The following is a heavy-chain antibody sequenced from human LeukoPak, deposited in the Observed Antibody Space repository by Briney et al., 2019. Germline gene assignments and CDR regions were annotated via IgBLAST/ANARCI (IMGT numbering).Heavy chain of an antibody. CDR1: GYSFTSYW. Sequence: GESLKISCKGSGYSFTSYWIGWVRQMPGKGLEWMGIIYPGDSDTRYSPSFQGQVTISADKSISTAYLQWSSLKASDTAMYYCARQKYYVWGPIPMDVWGQGTTVTVSS. D-gene: IGHD3-10*02. CDR2: IYPGDSDT. CDR3: ARQKYYVWGPIPMDV. J-gene: IGHJ6*02. V-gene: IGHV5-51*01.